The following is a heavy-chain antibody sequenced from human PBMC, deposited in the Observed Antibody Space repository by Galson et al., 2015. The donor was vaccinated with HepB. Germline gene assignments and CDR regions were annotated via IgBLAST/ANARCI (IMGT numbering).Heavy chain of an antibody. CDR1: GFTFSSYA. J-gene: IGHJ4*02. V-gene: IGHV3-30-3*01. CDR2: ISYDGSNK. Sequence: SLRLSCAASGFTFSSYAMHWVRQAPGKGLEWVAVISYDGSNKYYADSVKGRFTISRDNSKNTLYLQMNSLRAEDTAVYYCAREDPDCSGGSCYFDYWGQGTLVTVSS. D-gene: IGHD2-15*01. CDR3: AREDPDCSGGSCYFDY.